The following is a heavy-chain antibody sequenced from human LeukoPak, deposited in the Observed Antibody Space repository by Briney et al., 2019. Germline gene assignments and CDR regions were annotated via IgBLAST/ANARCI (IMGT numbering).Heavy chain of an antibody. CDR1: GYTFTSYG. Sequence: ASVKVSCKASGYTFTSYGISWVRQAPGQGLEGRGWISAYNGNTNYAQKLQRRVTMTTDTSTSTAYMELRSLRSDDTAVYYCARGGHVPYYYYGMDVWGKGTTVTVSS. D-gene: IGHD3-10*01. V-gene: IGHV1-18*04. CDR2: ISAYNGNT. J-gene: IGHJ6*04. CDR3: ARGGHVPYYYYGMDV.